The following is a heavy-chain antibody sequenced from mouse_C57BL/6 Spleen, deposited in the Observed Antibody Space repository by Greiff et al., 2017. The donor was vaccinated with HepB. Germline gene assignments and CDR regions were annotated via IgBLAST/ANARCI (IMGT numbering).Heavy chain of an antibody. CDR1: GFSLTSYG. Sequence: QVQLQQSGPGLVQPSQSLSITCTVSGFSLTSYGVHWVRQSPGKGLEWLGVIWRGGSTDYNAAFMSRLSITKDNSKSQVFFKMNSLQADDTAIYYCAKNDGNSYYYAMDYWGQGTSVTVSS. CDR2: IWRGGST. D-gene: IGHD2-1*01. CDR3: AKNDGNSYYYAMDY. J-gene: IGHJ4*01. V-gene: IGHV2-5*01.